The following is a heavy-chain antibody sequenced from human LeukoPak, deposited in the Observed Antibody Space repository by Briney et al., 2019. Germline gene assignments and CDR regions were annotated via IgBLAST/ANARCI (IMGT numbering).Heavy chain of an antibody. CDR3: ARDLLYYWDSSGHYWAHEY. V-gene: IGHV1-46*01. CDR1: GYSFTIYY. J-gene: IGHJ4*02. D-gene: IGHD3-22*01. CDR2: INPSGGSGGNT. Sequence: ASVKVSCKASGYSFTIYYINWVRQAPGQGLEWMGIINPSGGSGGNTSYAQNFQGRVAITRDASTSTDYMELSSLRSEDTAMYWCARDLLYYWDSSGHYWAHEYWGQGTLVTVSS.